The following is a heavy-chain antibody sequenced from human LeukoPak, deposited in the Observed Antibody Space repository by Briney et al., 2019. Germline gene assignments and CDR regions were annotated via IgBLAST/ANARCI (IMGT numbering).Heavy chain of an antibody. CDR2: ISAYNGNT. V-gene: IGHV1-18*01. D-gene: IGHD2-15*01. J-gene: IGHJ6*02. Sequence: ASVKVSCKASGYTFTSYGISWVRQAPGQGLEWMGWISAYNGNTNYAQKLQGRVTMTTDTSTSTAYMELRSLRSDDTAVYYCAKDQGGGYSGPGMDVWGQGTTVTVSS. CDR3: AKDQGGGYSGPGMDV. CDR1: GYTFTSYG.